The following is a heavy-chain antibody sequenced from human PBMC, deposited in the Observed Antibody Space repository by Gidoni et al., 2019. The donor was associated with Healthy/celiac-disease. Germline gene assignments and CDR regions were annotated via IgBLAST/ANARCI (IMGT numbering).Heavy chain of an antibody. Sequence: QVQLVAPGGGVVQPGGATRPACAASGSSLSGYAMHWVRQAPGKGLEWVAVISYDGSNKYYADSVKGRFTISRDNSKNTLYLQMNSLRAEDTAVYYCARDRELTIFGVGEFDYWGQGTLVTVSS. CDR3: ARDRELTIFGVGEFDY. J-gene: IGHJ4*02. CDR1: GSSLSGYA. CDR2: ISYDGSNK. V-gene: IGHV3-30-3*01. D-gene: IGHD3-3*01.